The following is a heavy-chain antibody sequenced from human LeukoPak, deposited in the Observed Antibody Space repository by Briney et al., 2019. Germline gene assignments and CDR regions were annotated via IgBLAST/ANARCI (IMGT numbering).Heavy chain of an antibody. CDR2: ISAYNGNT. CDR1: GGTFSSYA. CDR3: ARDLCSSTSCYPTDYYYYGMDV. D-gene: IGHD2-2*01. J-gene: IGHJ6*02. V-gene: IGHV1-18*01. Sequence: ASVKVSCKASGGTFSSYAISWVRQAPGQGLEWMGWISAYNGNTNYAQKLQGRVTMTTDTSTSTAYMELRSLRSDDTAVYYCARDLCSSTSCYPTDYYYYGMDVWGQGTTVTVSS.